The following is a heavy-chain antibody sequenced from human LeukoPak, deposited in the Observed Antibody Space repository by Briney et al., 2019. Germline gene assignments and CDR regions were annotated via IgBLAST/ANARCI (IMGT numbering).Heavy chain of an antibody. Sequence: ASVKVSCKASGYTFTSYGISWVRQAPGQGLEWMGWISAYNGNTNYAQKLQGRVTMTTDTSTSTAYMELRSLRSDDTAVYYCARGTSYYGSGTYYTFPYWGQEPWSPSPQ. CDR1: GYTFTSYG. D-gene: IGHD3-10*01. J-gene: IGHJ4*01. CDR2: ISAYNGNT. V-gene: IGHV1-18*01. CDR3: ARGTSYYGSGTYYTFPY.